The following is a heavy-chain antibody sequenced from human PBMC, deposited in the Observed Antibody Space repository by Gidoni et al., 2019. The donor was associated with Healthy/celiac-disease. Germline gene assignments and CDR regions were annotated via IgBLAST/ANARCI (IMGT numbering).Heavy chain of an antibody. V-gene: IGHV6-1*01. CDR2: TYSRSEWYN. CDR3: ARTNWGSSDDWFDP. J-gene: IGHJ5*02. Sequence: QVQLQQSGQGRVTHSQTHPLTCAISGDRGPRNSAAWNWSRQSPSRRLGWLGRTYSRSEWYNDYAVSGKSRITIYPDTSKNPFSLQLNSVTPEDTAVYYCARTNWGSSDDWFDPWGQGTLVTVSS. CDR1: GDRGPRNSAA. D-gene: IGHD7-27*01.